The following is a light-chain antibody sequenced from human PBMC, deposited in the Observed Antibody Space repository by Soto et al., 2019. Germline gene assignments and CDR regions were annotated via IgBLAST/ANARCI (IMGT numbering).Light chain of an antibody. V-gene: IGLV1-44*01. J-gene: IGLJ3*02. Sequence: QSVLTQPPSVSGAPGQRVTISCSGSSSNVGSSYVSWYQQFPGTVPKLLIYGTNQRPSGVPDRFSGSKSGTSGSLAISGLQSEDEADYYCAAWDDGLNGWVFGGGTKVTVL. CDR3: AAWDDGLNGWV. CDR1: SSNVGSSY. CDR2: GTN.